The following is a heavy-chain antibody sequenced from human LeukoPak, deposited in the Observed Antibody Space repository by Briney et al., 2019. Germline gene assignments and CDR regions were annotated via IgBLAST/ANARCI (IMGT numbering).Heavy chain of an antibody. V-gene: IGHV4-61*01. CDR2: IYYSGST. CDR1: GGSVSSGSYY. Sequence: PSETLSLTCTVSGGSVSSGSYYWSWIRQPPGKGLEWIGYIYYSGSTNYNPSLKSRVTISVDTSKNQFSLKLSSVTAADTAVYYCARDGRSGWHYFDHWGQGTLVTVSS. D-gene: IGHD6-19*01. CDR3: ARDGRSGWHYFDH. J-gene: IGHJ4*02.